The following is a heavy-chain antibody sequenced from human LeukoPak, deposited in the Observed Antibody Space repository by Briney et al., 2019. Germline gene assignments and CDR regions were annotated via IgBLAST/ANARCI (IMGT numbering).Heavy chain of an antibody. V-gene: IGHV3-23*01. Sequence: GGSLRLSCAASGFTFSSQAMTWVRQAPGKGLEWVSTIDGSGDSTFYADSVKGRFTISRDNAKNSLYLQMNSLRAEDTAVYYCARAPIYDFWSGYHDYYFDYWGQGTLVTVSS. J-gene: IGHJ4*02. CDR1: GFTFSSQA. CDR3: ARAPIYDFWSGYHDYYFDY. D-gene: IGHD3-3*01. CDR2: IDGSGDST.